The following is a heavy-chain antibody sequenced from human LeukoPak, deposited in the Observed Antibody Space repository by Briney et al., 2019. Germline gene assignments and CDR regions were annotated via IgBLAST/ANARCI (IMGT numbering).Heavy chain of an antibody. CDR3: ARGHQWLVNWYFDL. D-gene: IGHD6-19*01. J-gene: IGHJ2*01. CDR1: GGSISSYY. Sequence: NPSETLSLTCTVSGGSISSYYWSWIRQPPGKGLEWIGYIYYSGSTNYNPSLKSRVTISVDTSKNQFSLKLSSVTAADTAVYYCARGHQWLVNWYFDLWGRGTLVTVSS. CDR2: IYYSGST. V-gene: IGHV4-59*01.